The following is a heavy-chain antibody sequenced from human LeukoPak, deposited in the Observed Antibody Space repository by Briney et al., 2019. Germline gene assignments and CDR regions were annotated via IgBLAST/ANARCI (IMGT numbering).Heavy chain of an antibody. CDR2: IYYSGST. D-gene: IGHD1-26*01. Sequence: SETLSLTCTVSGGSISSSSYYWGWIRQPPEKGLEWIGSIYYSGSTYYNPSLKSRVTISVDTSKNQFSLKLSSVTAADTAVYYCARGQRSIVGAPLNYFDCW. J-gene: IGHJ4*01. V-gene: IGHV4-39*07. CDR3: ARGQRSIVGAPLNYFDC. CDR1: GGSISSSSYY.